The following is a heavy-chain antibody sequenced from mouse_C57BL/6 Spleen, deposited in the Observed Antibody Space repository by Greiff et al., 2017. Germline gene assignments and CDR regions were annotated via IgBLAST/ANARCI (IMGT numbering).Heavy chain of an antibody. J-gene: IGHJ2*01. CDR1: GYTFTDYY. Sequence: EVQLQQSGPELVKPGASVKISCKASGYTFTDYYMNWVKQSHGKSLEWIGDINPNNGGTSYNQKFKGKATLTVDKSSSTAYMELRSLTSEDSAVYYCARRGIYYGNHTTFDYWGQGTTLTVSS. D-gene: IGHD2-1*01. CDR3: ARRGIYYGNHTTFDY. V-gene: IGHV1-26*01. CDR2: INPNNGGT.